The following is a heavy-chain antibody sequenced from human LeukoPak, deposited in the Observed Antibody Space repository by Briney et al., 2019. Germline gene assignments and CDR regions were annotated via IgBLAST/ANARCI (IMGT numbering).Heavy chain of an antibody. J-gene: IGHJ3*02. CDR1: GGSISSGSYY. CDR2: IYTSGST. CDR3: ARTLSSVGVVAATRAFGI. D-gene: IGHD2-15*01. Sequence: SQTLSLTCTVSGGSISSGSYYWSWIRQPAGKGLEWIGRIYTSGSTNYNPSLKSRVTISVDTSKNQFSLKLSSVTAADTAVYYCARTLSSVGVVAATRAFGIWGQGTMVTVSS. V-gene: IGHV4-61*02.